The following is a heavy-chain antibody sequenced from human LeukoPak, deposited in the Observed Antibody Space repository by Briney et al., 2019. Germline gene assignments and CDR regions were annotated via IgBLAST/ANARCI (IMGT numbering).Heavy chain of an antibody. V-gene: IGHV4-61*02. D-gene: IGHD1-1*01. CDR2: IYTSGST. Sequence: SQTLSLTCTVSGGSISSRSYYWSWIRQPAGKGLEWIGRIYTSGSTNYNPSLKSRVTISVDTSKNQFSLKLSSVTAADTAVYYCARDLQGWNDYYYYYYMDVWGKGTTVTLSS. CDR3: ARDLQGWNDYYYYYYMDV. CDR1: GGSISSRSYY. J-gene: IGHJ6*03.